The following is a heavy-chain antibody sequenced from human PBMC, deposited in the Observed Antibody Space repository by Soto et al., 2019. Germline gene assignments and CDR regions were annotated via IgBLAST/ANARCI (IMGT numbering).Heavy chain of an antibody. Sequence: PGESLKISCKGSGYSFTSYWIGWVRQMPGKGLEWMGIIYPGDSNTKYSPSFQGQVAISADKSISTTYLQWSSLKASDTAMYYCARKWAYCGGDCTYGMDGWGQGTTVTVSS. V-gene: IGHV5-51*01. D-gene: IGHD2-21*02. J-gene: IGHJ6*01. CDR1: GYSFTSYW. CDR2: IYPGDSNT. CDR3: ARKWAYCGGDCTYGMDG.